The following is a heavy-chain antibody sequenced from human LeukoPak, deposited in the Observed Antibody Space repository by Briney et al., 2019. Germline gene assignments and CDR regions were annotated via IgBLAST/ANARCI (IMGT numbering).Heavy chain of an antibody. CDR2: IYYSGST. CDR3: ARNYYDSSGCDI. V-gene: IGHV4-59*01. Sequence: SETLSLTCTVSGGSISSYYWSWIRQPPGKGLEWIGYIYYSGSTNYNPSLKSRVTISVDTSKNQFSLKLSSVTAADTAVYYCARNYYDSSGCDIWGQGAMVTVSS. D-gene: IGHD3-22*01. J-gene: IGHJ3*02. CDR1: GGSISSYY.